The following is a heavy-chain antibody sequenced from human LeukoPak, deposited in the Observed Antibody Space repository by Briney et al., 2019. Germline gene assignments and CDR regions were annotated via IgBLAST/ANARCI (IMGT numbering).Heavy chain of an antibody. Sequence: GGSLRLSCAASGFTFSSYAMSWVRQAPGKGLEWVSAISGSGGSTYYADSVKGQFTISRDNSKNTLYLQMNSLRAEDTAVYYCAFPYDFWSGYLDYYGMDVWGQGTTVTVSS. V-gene: IGHV3-23*01. CDR2: ISGSGGST. D-gene: IGHD3-3*01. CDR1: GFTFSSYA. CDR3: AFPYDFWSGYLDYYGMDV. J-gene: IGHJ6*02.